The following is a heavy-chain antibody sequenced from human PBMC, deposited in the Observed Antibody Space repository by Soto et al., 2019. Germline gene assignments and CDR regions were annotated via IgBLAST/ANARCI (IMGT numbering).Heavy chain of an antibody. CDR2: INHSGST. CDR3: ARETDEPRAFDP. CDR1: GGSFSGYY. V-gene: IGHV4-34*01. J-gene: IGHJ5*02. Sequence: SETLSLTCAVYGGSFSGYYWSWIRQPPGKGLEWIGEINHSGSTNYNPSLKSRVTISVDTSKNQFSLKLSSVTAADTAVYYCARETDEPRAFDPWGPGTLVTVSS.